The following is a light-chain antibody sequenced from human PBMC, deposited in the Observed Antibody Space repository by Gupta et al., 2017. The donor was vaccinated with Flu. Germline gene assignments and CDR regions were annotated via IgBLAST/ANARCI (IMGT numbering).Light chain of an antibody. CDR3: QQDDSGPLT. CDR2: WAS. V-gene: IGKV4-1*01. J-gene: IGKJ4*01. CDR1: QNLGSNNENF. Sequence: AVSLGETANINCRSSQNLGSNNENFLAWFQQKPGQPPKLLIYWASTRASGVPDRFSGSGSGTDFTLTISSLQAEDVAVYYCQQDDSGPLTFGGGTKVEIK.